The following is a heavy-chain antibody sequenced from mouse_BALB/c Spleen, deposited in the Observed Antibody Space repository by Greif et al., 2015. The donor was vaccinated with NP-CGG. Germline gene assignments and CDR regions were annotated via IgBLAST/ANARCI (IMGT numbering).Heavy chain of an antibody. CDR1: GFNIKDYY. CDR3: SYYYGYWYFDV. CDR2: IDPENGDT. Sequence: VHVKQSGAKLVRSGASVKLSCTASGFNIKDYYMHWVKQRPEQGLEWIGWIDPENGDTEYAPKFQGKATMTADTSSNTAYLQLSSLTSEDTAVYYCSYYYGYWYFDVWGAGTTVTVSS. J-gene: IGHJ1*01. V-gene: IGHV14-4*02. D-gene: IGHD1-1*01.